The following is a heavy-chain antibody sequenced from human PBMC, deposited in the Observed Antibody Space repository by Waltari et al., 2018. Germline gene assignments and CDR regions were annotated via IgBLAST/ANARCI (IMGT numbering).Heavy chain of an antibody. V-gene: IGHV4-34*02. CDR1: GGSFSRYL. J-gene: IGHJ3*01. D-gene: IGHD3-16*02. Sequence: QVQLQQWGAGLLNPSETLSLTCAVYGGSFSRYLWNWGRQSAGKGLEWIGEINDGGGTNYNPSLKSRVTISLETSKNQLSLKLSSLTAADTAIYYCTREVIADRAAYDLWGQGTMVTVSS. CDR2: INDGGGT. CDR3: TREVIADRAAYDL.